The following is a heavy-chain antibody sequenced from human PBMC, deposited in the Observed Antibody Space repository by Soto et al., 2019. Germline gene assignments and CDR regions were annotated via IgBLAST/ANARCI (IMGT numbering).Heavy chain of an antibody. CDR1: GGSFSGYY. D-gene: IGHD5-18*01. J-gene: IGHJ6*02. CDR2: INHSGST. Sequence: QVQLQQWGAGLLKPSETLSLTCAVYGGSFSGYYWSWIRQPPGKGLEWIGEINHSGSTNYNPSLKSRVTISVDTSKNQFSLKLSSVTAADTAVYYCARSVLQLWSTHYYYYYGMDVWGQGTTVTVSS. CDR3: ARSVLQLWSTHYYYYYGMDV. V-gene: IGHV4-34*01.